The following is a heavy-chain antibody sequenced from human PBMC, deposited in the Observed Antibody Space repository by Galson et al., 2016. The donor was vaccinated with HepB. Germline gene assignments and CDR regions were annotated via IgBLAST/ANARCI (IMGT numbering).Heavy chain of an antibody. CDR1: GYTFTSYD. J-gene: IGHJ6*02. CDR3: ARGLLPRYFDWFYYYYGMDV. CDR2: MNPNSGNT. Sequence: SCKASGYTFTSYDINWVRPATGQGLEWMGWMNPNSGNTGYAQKFQGRVTMTRNTSISTAYMELSSLRSEDTAVYYCARGLLPRYFDWFYYYYGMDVWGQGTTVTVSS. D-gene: IGHD3-9*01. V-gene: IGHV1-8*01.